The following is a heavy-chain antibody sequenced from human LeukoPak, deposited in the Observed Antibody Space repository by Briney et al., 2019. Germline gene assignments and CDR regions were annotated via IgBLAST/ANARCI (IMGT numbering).Heavy chain of an antibody. CDR3: ARDYYGSGSYFNWFDP. D-gene: IGHD3-10*01. V-gene: IGHV4-30-4*01. CDR2: IYYSGST. Sequence: SQTLSLTCTVSGGSISSGDYYWSWIRQPPGKGLEWIGYIYYSGSTYYNPSLKSRVTISVDTSKNQFSLKLSPVTAADTAVYYCARDYYGSGSYFNWFDPWGQGTLVTVSS. CDR1: GGSISSGDYY. J-gene: IGHJ5*02.